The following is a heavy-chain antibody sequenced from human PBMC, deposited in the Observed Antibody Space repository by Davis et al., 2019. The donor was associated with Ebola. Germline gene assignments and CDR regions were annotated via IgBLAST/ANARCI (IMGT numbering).Heavy chain of an antibody. CDR3: ARQVSGWNWDAFDI. CDR2: INAGNGNT. D-gene: IGHD1-7*01. CDR1: GYTFTSYA. V-gene: IGHV1-3*01. Sequence: ASVKVSCKASGYTFTSYAMHWVRQAPGQRLEWMGWINAGNGNTKYSQKFQGRVTITRDTSASTAYMELSSLRSEDTAVYYCARQVSGWNWDAFDIWGQGTMVIVSS. J-gene: IGHJ3*02.